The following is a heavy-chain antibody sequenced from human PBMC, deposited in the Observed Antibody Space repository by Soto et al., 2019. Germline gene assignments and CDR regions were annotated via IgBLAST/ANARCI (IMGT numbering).Heavy chain of an antibody. J-gene: IGHJ4*02. Sequence: PGESLKISCKASGYSFTDYWIGWVRQRPGKGLEWMGIVYPSDSNTRYSPSFQGQVTVSADKSTSTAYLQWSSLQASDTAIYYCVRRLWLRMDGIDYWGQGTSVTVSS. CDR1: GYSFTDYW. V-gene: IGHV5-51*01. D-gene: IGHD5-12*01. CDR3: VRRLWLRMDGIDY. CDR2: VYPSDSNT.